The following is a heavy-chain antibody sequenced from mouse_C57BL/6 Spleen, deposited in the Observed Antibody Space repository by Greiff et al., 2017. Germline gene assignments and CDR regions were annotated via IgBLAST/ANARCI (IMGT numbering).Heavy chain of an antibody. J-gene: IGHJ4*01. CDR1: GYTFTSYW. D-gene: IGHD2-10*01. CDR2: IDPSDSYT. V-gene: IGHV1-50*01. CDR3: ARGSYYGNYDYYAMDY. Sequence: VQLQQPGAELVKPGASVKLSCKASGYTFTSYWMQWVKQRPGQGLEWIGEIDPSDSYTNYNQQFKGKATLTVDTSSSTAYMQLSSLTSEDSAVYYCARGSYYGNYDYYAMDYWGQGTSVTVSS.